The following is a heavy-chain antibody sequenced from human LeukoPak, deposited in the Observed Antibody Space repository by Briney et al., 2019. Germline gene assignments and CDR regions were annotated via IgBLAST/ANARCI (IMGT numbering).Heavy chain of an antibody. CDR1: GFTFSSYS. Sequence: PGGSLRLSCAASGFTFSSYSMNWVRQAPGKGLEWVSSISSSSSYIYYADSVKGRFTISRDNAKNSLYLQMNSLRAEDTAVYYCARAGSFNGGYYYPLDYWGQGTLVTVSS. CDR2: ISSSSSYI. V-gene: IGHV3-21*01. D-gene: IGHD3-22*01. J-gene: IGHJ4*02. CDR3: ARAGSFNGGYYYPLDY.